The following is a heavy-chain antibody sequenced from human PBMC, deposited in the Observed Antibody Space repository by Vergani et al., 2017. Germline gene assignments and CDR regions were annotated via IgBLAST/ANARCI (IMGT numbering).Heavy chain of an antibody. CDR1: GGSISSSSYY. J-gene: IGHJ3*02. V-gene: IGHV4-39*07. Sequence: QVQLQQWGAGLLKPSETLSLTCTVSGGSISSSSYYWGWIRQPPGKGLEWIGSIYYSGSTYYNPSLKSRVTISVDTSKNQFSLKLSSVTAADTAVYYCARDLLADYGDYAIPSGAFDIWGQGTMVTVSS. D-gene: IGHD4-17*01. CDR3: ARDLLADYGDYAIPSGAFDI. CDR2: IYYSGST.